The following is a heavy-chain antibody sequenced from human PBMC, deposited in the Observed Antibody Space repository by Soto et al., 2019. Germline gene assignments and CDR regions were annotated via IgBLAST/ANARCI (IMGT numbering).Heavy chain of an antibody. J-gene: IGHJ4*02. CDR2: IYWDDDK. Sequence: QITLEESGPTLVKPTQTLTLTCTFSGFSLSTSGVNVGWIRQPPGKALEWLALIYWDDDKRYSPSLKSRLTITKDTSKNQVVLTMTNMDPVDTATYYCAHRRNSGSDFDYWGQGTLATVSS. CDR1: GFSLSTSGVN. V-gene: IGHV2-5*02. D-gene: IGHD3-10*01. CDR3: AHRRNSGSDFDY.